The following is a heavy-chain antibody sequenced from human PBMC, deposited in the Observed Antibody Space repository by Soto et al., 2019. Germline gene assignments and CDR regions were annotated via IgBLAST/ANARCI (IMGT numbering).Heavy chain of an antibody. V-gene: IGHV3-21*01. CDR2: ISSSSSYI. Sequence: GGPLRLSCGTSGFNFSSYSMNWVRQAPGKGLEWVSSISSSSSYIYYADSVKGRFTISRDNAKNSLYLQMNSLRAEDTAVYYCASHSALSWFGESHGAFDVWGQGTMVTVSS. CDR1: GFNFSSYS. J-gene: IGHJ3*01. D-gene: IGHD3-10*01. CDR3: ASHSALSWFGESHGAFDV.